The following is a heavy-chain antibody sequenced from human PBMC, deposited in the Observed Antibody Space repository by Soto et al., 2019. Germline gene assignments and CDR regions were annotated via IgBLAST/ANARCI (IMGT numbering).Heavy chain of an antibody. CDR1: GGSISSGGYS. Sequence: PSETLSLTCAVSGGSISSGGYSWSWILQPPGKGLEWIGYIYHSGSTYYNPSLKSRVTISVDRSKNQFSLKLSSVTAADTAVYYCARDRYYYDSSGYYSDAFDIWGQGAMVTVSS. D-gene: IGHD3-22*01. CDR3: ARDRYYYDSSGYYSDAFDI. CDR2: IYHSGST. J-gene: IGHJ3*02. V-gene: IGHV4-30-2*01.